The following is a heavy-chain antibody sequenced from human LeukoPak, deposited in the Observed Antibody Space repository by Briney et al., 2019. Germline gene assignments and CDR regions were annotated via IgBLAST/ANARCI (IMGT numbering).Heavy chain of an antibody. D-gene: IGHD3-10*01. CDR2: ISYDGSNK. Sequence: PGGSLRLSCAASGFTFSSYGMHWVRQAPGKGLERVAVISYDGSNKYYADSVKGRFTISRDNSKNTLCLQMNSLRAEDTAVYYCAKSLGLPSGTNHSGDYWGQGTLVTVSS. CDR3: AKSLGLPSGTNHSGDY. J-gene: IGHJ4*02. V-gene: IGHV3-30*18. CDR1: GFTFSSYG.